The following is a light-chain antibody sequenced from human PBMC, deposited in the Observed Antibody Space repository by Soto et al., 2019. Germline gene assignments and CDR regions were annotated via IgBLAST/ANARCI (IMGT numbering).Light chain of an antibody. Sequence: QYALTQPASVSGSPGQSITISCTGTSGDIGSNNYVSWFQQRPGKAPTLIIYEVSNRPSGVSTHFSGSKSGNTASLTISGLLPEDEAEYYCSSYTTTTRLFGGGTKLTAL. CDR3: SSYTTTTRL. CDR2: EVS. CDR1: SGDIGSNNY. V-gene: IGLV2-14*01. J-gene: IGLJ3*02.